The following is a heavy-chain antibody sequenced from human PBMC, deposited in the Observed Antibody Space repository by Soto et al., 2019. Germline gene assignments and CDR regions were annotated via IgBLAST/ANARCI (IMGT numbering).Heavy chain of an antibody. D-gene: IGHD3-22*01. Sequence: QITLRESGPSLVKPTQTLTLTCSFSGFSLSTGGLSVAWIRQPPGKALEWLALIYWDDDKRYSPSLETRLTLRKDTSTNEVVLTMPNMHPADTGTYYCAHRNYSDASGSFGSHYGMDVWRQGTAVTVSS. CDR3: AHRNYSDASGSFGSHYGMDV. V-gene: IGHV2-5*02. J-gene: IGHJ6*02. CDR2: IYWDDDK. CDR1: GFSLSTGGLS.